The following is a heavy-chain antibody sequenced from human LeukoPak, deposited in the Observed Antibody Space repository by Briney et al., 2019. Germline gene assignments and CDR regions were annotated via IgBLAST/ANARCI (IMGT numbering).Heavy chain of an antibody. J-gene: IGHJ4*02. CDR2: ISWDGGST. CDR3: AKFSGYDSSGYYPFDY. D-gene: IGHD3-22*01. CDR1: GFTFGDYT. Sequence: QTGGSLRLSCAASGFTFGDYTMHWVRQAPGKGLEWVSLISWDGGSTYYADSVKGRFTISRDNSKNSLYLQMNSLRTEDTALYYCAKFSGYDSSGYYPFDYWGQGTLVTVSS. V-gene: IGHV3-43*01.